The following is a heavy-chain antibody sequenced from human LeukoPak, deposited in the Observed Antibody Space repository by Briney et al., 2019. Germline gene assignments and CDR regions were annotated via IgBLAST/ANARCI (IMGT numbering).Heavy chain of an antibody. CDR1: GDSFSSNYYF. J-gene: IGHJ3*02. CDR3: ARHADGHNLITAFDI. Sequence: SETLSLTCSVSGDSFSSNYYFWGWIRQPPGKGLEWIGSINYSGSTHYHPFLKSRVTISVDTSKTQFSLKVNSVTAADTAVYYCARHADGHNLITAFDIWGQGTMVTVSS. D-gene: IGHD3-10*01. V-gene: IGHV4-39*01. CDR2: INYSGST.